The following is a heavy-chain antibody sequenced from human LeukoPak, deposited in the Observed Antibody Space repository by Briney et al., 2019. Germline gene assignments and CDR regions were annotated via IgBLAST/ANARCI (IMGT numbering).Heavy chain of an antibody. CDR2: ISAYNGDT. J-gene: IGHJ4*02. V-gene: IGHV1-18*01. D-gene: IGHD3-10*01. Sequence: ASVKVSCKASGYTFTRYGISWVRQAPGQGLEWMGWISAYNGDTNYAQKLQGRVTMTTDTSTSTAYMELRSLRSDDTAVYYCARDLMVRGVIRSQFDYWGQGTLVTVSS. CDR3: ARDLMVRGVIRSQFDY. CDR1: GYTFTRYG.